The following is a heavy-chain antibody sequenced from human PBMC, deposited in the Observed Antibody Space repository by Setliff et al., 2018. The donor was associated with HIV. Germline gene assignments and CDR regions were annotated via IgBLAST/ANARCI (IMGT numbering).Heavy chain of an antibody. Sequence: GGSLRLSCSASGITFTNAWMTWVRQAPGKGLEWIGRIKSKASRGTTDYAAPVKGRFTISRDDSKNTLYLQMNSLKTEDTAVYYCITHYYDSSGFSPNYFDSWGQGTLVTVSS. V-gene: IGHV3-15*01. D-gene: IGHD3-22*01. CDR2: IKSKASRGTT. J-gene: IGHJ4*02. CDR1: GITFTNAW. CDR3: ITHYYDSSGFSPNYFDS.